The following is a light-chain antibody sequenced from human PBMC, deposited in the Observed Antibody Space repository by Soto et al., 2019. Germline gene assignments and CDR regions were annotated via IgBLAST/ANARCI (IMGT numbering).Light chain of an antibody. V-gene: IGLV2-14*01. J-gene: IGLJ3*02. CDR2: DVS. Sequence: QSALTQPASVSGSPGQSITISCTGTSRDVGSYNYVSWYQQRPGKAPRLMIYDVSDRPSGISIRFSGSKSGNTASLTISGLQVEDEADYFCSSYTSSSTVVFGGGTKLTVL. CDR3: SSYTSSSTVV. CDR1: SRDVGSYNY.